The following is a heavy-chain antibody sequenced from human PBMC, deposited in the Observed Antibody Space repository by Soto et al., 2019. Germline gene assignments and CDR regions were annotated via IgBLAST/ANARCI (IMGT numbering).Heavy chain of an antibody. Sequence: QVQLVQSGAEVKRPGSSVKVSCESSGDTFNSYLISWVRQAPGQGLEWMGGVIPIIRVTHYAQKFQGGVTISAFSSTGTAYRELTNLGFEDTAFYYCARESLGAQGADYWGQGTLVTVSS. CDR1: GDTFNSYL. J-gene: IGHJ4*02. D-gene: IGHD3-16*01. CDR2: VIPIIRVT. CDR3: ARESLGAQGADY. V-gene: IGHV1-69*17.